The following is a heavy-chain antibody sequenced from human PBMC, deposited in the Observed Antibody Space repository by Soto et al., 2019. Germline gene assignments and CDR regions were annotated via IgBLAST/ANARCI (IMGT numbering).Heavy chain of an antibody. D-gene: IGHD6-13*01. CDR1: GFTFGSYW. CDR2: IKYDGSHK. Sequence: PGGSLRLSCAASGFTFGSYWMSWVRQAPGKGLEWVANIKYDGSHKYYADSVKGRFTISRDNAKNTLYLQMNSLRAEDTAVYYCAKDHRIAAAGTSCDYWGQGTLVTVSS. CDR3: AKDHRIAAAGTSCDY. J-gene: IGHJ4*02. V-gene: IGHV3-7*01.